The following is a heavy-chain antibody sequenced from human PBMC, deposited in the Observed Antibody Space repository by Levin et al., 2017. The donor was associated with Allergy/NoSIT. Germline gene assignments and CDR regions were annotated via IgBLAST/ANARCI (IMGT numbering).Heavy chain of an antibody. Sequence: LSLTCAASGFTFSSYAMSWVRQAPGKGLEWVSAISGSGGSTYYADSVKGRFTISRDNSKNTLYLQMNSLRAEDTAVYYCAKTPYGDYVGYFDYWGQGTLVTVSS. V-gene: IGHV3-23*01. CDR3: AKTPYGDYVGYFDY. CDR1: GFTFSSYA. D-gene: IGHD4-17*01. J-gene: IGHJ4*02. CDR2: ISGSGGST.